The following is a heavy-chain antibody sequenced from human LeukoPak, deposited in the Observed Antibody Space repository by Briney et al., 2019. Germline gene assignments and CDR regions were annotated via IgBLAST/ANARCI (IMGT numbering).Heavy chain of an antibody. V-gene: IGHV3-33*06. D-gene: IGHD3-3*01. J-gene: IGHJ3*02. CDR2: IWNDGSNK. Sequence: GRSLRLSCEASGFTFSTYGMHWVRQAPGKRLEWVAVIWNDGSNKYYADSVKGRFTISRDNSKNTLYLQMNSLRVEDTAVYYCAKDYSRDGYYADTFHIWGQGTMVTVSS. CDR1: GFTFSTYG. CDR3: AKDYSRDGYYADTFHI.